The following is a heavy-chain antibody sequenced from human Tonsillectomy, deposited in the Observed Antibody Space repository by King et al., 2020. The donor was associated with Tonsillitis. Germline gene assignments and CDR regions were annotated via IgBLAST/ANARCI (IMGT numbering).Heavy chain of an antibody. CDR1: GFTFSSYA. D-gene: IGHD6-25*01. V-gene: IGHV3-23*04. CDR3: AGASQRPITLYYYCGMDV. J-gene: IGHJ6*02. Sequence: QLVQSGGGLVKPGGSLRLSCAASGFTFSSYAMSWVRQAPGKGLEWVSAISGSGGSTYYADSVKGRFTISRDNSKNTLYLQMNSLRAEDTAVYYCAGASQRPITLYYYCGMDVWGQGTTVTVSS. CDR2: ISGSGGST.